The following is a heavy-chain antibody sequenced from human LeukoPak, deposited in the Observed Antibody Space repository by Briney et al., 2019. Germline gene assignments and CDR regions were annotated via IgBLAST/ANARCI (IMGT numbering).Heavy chain of an antibody. D-gene: IGHD4-17*01. J-gene: IGHJ3*02. CDR1: GFTFSSYS. CDR3: ARGPTSPHYGDYETSNDAFDI. CDR2: ISSSSYI. V-gene: IGHV3-21*01. Sequence: PGGSLRLSCAASGFTFSSYSMNWVRQAPGKGLEWVSSISSSSYIYYADSVKGRFTISRDNAKNSLYLQMNSLRAEDTAVYYCARGPTSPHYGDYETSNDAFDIWGQGTMLTVSS.